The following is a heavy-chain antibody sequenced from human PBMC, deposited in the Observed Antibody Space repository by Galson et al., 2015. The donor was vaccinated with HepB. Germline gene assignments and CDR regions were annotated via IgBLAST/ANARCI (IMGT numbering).Heavy chain of an antibody. CDR3: AKTAAANPLNAFDI. CDR1: GFTFSSYA. V-gene: IGHV3-23*01. CDR2: ISGSAGST. J-gene: IGHJ3*02. D-gene: IGHD6-13*01. Sequence: SLRLSCAASGFTFSSYAMSWVRQAPGKGLEWVSGISGSAGSTYYADSVKGRFTISSDNSKNTLFLQMNSLRAEDSAVYYCAKTAAANPLNAFDIWGQGTMVTVS.